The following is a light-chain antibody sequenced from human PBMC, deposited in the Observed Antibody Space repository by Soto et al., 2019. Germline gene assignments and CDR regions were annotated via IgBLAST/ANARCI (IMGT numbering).Light chain of an antibody. CDR3: QQSYITPMYS. V-gene: IGKV1-39*01. J-gene: IGKJ2*01. CDR2: GAS. Sequence: DIQMAQSPSSLSASVGDRVTITCRASQSISYSLNWYQQKPGRAPKLLIYGASILQSGVPSRFSGSGSGTDFTLSISSLQPEDFATYYCQQSYITPMYSVGQGTKVDIK. CDR1: QSISYS.